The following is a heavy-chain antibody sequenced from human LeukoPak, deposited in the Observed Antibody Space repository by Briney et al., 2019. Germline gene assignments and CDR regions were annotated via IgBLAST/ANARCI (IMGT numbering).Heavy chain of an antibody. V-gene: IGHV1-46*01. CDR2: INPSDGDT. Sequence: ASVKVSCKASGYTFTSYGISWVRQAPGQGLEWMGVINPSDGDTSYTQKFQGRVTMTRDRSTNTVYMELSSLRSEDTAVYYCARDGYYYDSNGYLRYFDYWGQGTLVTVSS. J-gene: IGHJ4*02. CDR1: GYTFTSYG. CDR3: ARDGYYYDSNGYLRYFDY. D-gene: IGHD3-22*01.